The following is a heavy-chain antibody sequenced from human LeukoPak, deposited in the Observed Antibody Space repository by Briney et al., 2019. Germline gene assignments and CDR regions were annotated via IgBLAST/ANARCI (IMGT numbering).Heavy chain of an antibody. D-gene: IGHD3-10*01. J-gene: IGHJ5*02. CDR2: ISSASNTI. V-gene: IGHV3-48*01. CDR3: ARDGWFGDYNWFDP. Sequence: GESLRLSCAASGFTFSSYSMNWVRQAPGKGLEWVSYISSASNTIYYADSVKGRFTISRDNAKNSLYLQKNSLRAEDTAMYYCARDGWFGDYNWFDPWGQGTLVTVSS. CDR1: GFTFSSYS.